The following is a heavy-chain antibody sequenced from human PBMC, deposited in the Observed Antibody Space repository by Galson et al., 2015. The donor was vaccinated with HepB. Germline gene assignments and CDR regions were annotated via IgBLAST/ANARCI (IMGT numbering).Heavy chain of an antibody. Sequence: SLRLSCAASGFTFSSYGMHWVRQAPGKGLEWVAVISYDGSNKYYADSVKGRFTISRDNSKNTLYLQMNSLRAEDTAVYYCLMVRGFDYWGQGTLVTVSS. J-gene: IGHJ4*02. D-gene: IGHD3-10*01. CDR1: GFTFSSYG. V-gene: IGHV3-30*03. CDR3: LMVRGFDY. CDR2: ISYDGSNK.